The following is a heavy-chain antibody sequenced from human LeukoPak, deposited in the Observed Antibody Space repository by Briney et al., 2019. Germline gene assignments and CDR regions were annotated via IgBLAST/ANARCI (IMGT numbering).Heavy chain of an antibody. CDR2: ISAYNGNT. CDR1: GYTFTSYG. D-gene: IGHD3-10*01. J-gene: IGHJ4*02. V-gene: IGHV1-18*01. CDR3: ARDVDVGMVRGVKPSFDY. Sequence: ASVKVSCKASGYTFTSYGISWVRQAPGQGLEWMGWISAYNGNTNYAQKLQGRVTMTTDTSTSTAYMELRSLRSDDTAVYYCARDVDVGMVRGVKPSFDYWGQGTLVTVSS.